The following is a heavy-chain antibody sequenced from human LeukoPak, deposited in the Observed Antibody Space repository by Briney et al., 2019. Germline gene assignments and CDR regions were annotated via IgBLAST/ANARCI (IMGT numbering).Heavy chain of an antibody. CDR3: ARSTTSGHSSGCDY. Sequence: TGGSLRLSCAASGYTFRSYGMHWVREARGKGREWVADMWYDGRVKYYADSERGGFTISRENTKNTLYLKMKSLRAEDTAVYYCARSTTSGHSSGCDYWGQGTLVTVSS. D-gene: IGHD6-19*01. J-gene: IGHJ4*02. CDR1: GYTFRSYG. V-gene: IGHV3-33*01. CDR2: MWYDGRVK.